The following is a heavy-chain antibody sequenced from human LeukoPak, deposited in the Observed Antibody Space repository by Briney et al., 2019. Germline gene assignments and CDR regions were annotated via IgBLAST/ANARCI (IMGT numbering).Heavy chain of an antibody. CDR1: GYTLTSYY. D-gene: IGHD4-17*01. CDR2: INPSGGST. CDR3: ARDPPDYAFDY. Sequence: ASVKVSCKASGYTLTSYYMHWVRQAPGQGLEWMGIINPSGGSTSYAQKFQGRVTMTRDTSTSTVYMELRSLRSEDTAVYYCARDPPDYAFDYWGQGTLVTVSS. J-gene: IGHJ4*02. V-gene: IGHV1-46*01.